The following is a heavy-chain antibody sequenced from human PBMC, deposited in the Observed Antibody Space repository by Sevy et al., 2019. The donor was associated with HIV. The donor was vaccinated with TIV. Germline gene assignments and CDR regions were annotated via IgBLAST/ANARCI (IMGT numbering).Heavy chain of an antibody. CDR2: ISYDGSNT. Sequence: GGSLRLSCAASGFSFRNYDMHWVRQAPGKGLEWVAVISYDGSNTHYADSLKGRFTISRDNSKNTLFLQMSSLRAEYTAVYHGAKTDNWNYCHFDYWGQRILVTVSS. J-gene: IGHJ4*02. V-gene: IGHV3-30*18. CDR3: AKTDNWNYCHFDY. CDR1: GFSFRNYD. D-gene: IGHD1-7*01.